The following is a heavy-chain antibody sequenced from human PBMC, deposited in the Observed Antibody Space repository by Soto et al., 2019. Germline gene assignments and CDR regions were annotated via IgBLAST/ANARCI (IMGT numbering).Heavy chain of an antibody. CDR1: CASCSGDE. V-gene: IGHV4-34*01. D-gene: IGHD6-13*01. J-gene: IGHJ4*02. CDR3: ARTYSSSWSPFDY. CDR2: INQSGST. Sequence: LSYAFGCASCSGDEGGWISQPPGKGLEWIGEINQSGSTNYNPSLKSRVTISVDTSKNQFSLKLSSVTAADTGVYYCARTYSSSWSPFDYWCQGTEVT.